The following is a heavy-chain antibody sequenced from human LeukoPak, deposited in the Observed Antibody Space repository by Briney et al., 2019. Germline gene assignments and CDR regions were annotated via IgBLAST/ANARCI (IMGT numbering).Heavy chain of an antibody. V-gene: IGHV4-59*01. CDR3: ARDRRVVVTAKYYYYYGMDV. J-gene: IGHJ6*04. CDR2: IYYSGST. CDR1: GGSISSYY. Sequence: PSETLSLTCTVSGGSISSYYWSWLRQPPGKGLEWIGYIYYSGSTNYNPSLKSRVTISVDTSKNQFSLKLSSVTAADTAVYYCARDRRVVVTAKYYYYYGMDVWGKGTTVTVSS. D-gene: IGHD2-21*02.